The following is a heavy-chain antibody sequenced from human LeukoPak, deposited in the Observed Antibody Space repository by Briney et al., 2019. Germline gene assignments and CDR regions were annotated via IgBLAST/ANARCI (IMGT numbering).Heavy chain of an antibody. CDR2: IYSGGTT. J-gene: IGHJ4*02. Sequence: SGGSLRLSCAASGFTVSSNYMSWVRRAPGKGLEWVSVIYSGGTTYYADSVKGRFTISRDNSKNTLYLQMNSLRAEDTAVYYCARAVSNYLYFDSWGQGTLVTVSS. D-gene: IGHD4-11*01. V-gene: IGHV3-53*01. CDR1: GFTVSSNY. CDR3: ARAVSNYLYFDS.